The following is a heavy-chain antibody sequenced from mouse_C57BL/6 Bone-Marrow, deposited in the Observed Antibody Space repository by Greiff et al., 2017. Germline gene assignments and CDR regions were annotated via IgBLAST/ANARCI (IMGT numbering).Heavy chain of an antibody. CDR1: GFTFSDYY. V-gene: IGHV5-16*01. CDR3: AGGDGYYPEWYLDV. Sequence: EVQVVESEGGLVQPGSSMKLSCTASGFTFSDYYMAWVRQVPEKGLEWVANINYDGSSTYYLDSLKSSFIFSRDNAKNILYLQMSSLKSKDTATYYYAGGDGYYPEWYLDVWGKGTTVTVSS. CDR2: INYDGSST. D-gene: IGHD2-3*01. J-gene: IGHJ1*03.